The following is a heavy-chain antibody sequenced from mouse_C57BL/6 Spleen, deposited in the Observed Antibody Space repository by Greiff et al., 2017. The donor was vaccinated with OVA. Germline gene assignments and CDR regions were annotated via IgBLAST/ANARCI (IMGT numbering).Heavy chain of an antibody. Sequence: EVMLVESGGDLVKPGGSLKLSCAASGFTFSSYGMSWVRQTPDKRLEWVATISSGGSYTYYPDSVKGRFTISRDNAKNTLYLQMSSLKSEDTAMYYCARHKGYFDYWGQGTTLTVSS. CDR3: ARHKGYFDY. J-gene: IGHJ2*01. CDR1: GFTFSSYG. CDR2: ISSGGSYT. V-gene: IGHV5-6*02.